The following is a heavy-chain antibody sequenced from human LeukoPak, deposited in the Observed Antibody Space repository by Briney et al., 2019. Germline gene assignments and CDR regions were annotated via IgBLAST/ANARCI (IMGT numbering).Heavy chain of an antibody. CDR1: GYTFNNYD. V-gene: IGHV1-69*13. CDR3: ARDLEMATTHDAFDI. D-gene: IGHD5-24*01. J-gene: IGHJ3*02. Sequence: ASVKVSCKASGYTFNNYDINWVRQAPGQGLEWMGGIIPIFGTANYAQKFQGRVTITADESTSTAYMELSSLRSEDTAVYYCARDLEMATTHDAFDIWGQGTMVTVSS. CDR2: IIPIFGTA.